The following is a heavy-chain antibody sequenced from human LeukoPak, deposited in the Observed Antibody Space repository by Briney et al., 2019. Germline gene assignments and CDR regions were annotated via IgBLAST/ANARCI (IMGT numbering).Heavy chain of an antibody. CDR3: ARLYGDYVHQLYYYYGMDV. CDR1: GGSISSYY. V-gene: IGHV4-59*01. Sequence: SETLSLTCTVSGGSISSYYWSWIRQPPGKGLEWIGYIYYSGSTNYNPSLKSRVTISVDTSKNQFSLELSSVTAADTAVYYCARLYGDYVHQLYYYYGMDVWGQGTTVTVSS. D-gene: IGHD4-17*01. CDR2: IYYSGST. J-gene: IGHJ6*02.